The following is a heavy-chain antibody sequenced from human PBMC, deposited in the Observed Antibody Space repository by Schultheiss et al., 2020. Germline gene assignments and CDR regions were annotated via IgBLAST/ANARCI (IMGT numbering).Heavy chain of an antibody. V-gene: IGHV3-74*01. Sequence: GGSLRLSCAASGFTFSSYWMHWVRQAPGKGLVWVSRINSDGSSTSYADSVKGRFTISRDNAKNTLYLQMNSLRAEDTAVYYCARGAGKQQLVGRVWGQGTLVTVSS. CDR3: ARGAGKQQLVGRV. CDR2: INSDGSST. CDR1: GFTFSSYW. J-gene: IGHJ4*02. D-gene: IGHD6-13*01.